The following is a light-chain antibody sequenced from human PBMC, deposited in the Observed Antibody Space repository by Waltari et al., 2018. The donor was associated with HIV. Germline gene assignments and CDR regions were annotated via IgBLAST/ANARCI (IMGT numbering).Light chain of an antibody. Sequence: EFVLTQSPATLSLSPGERATLSCRASQSVRYYLAWYQQRPGQAPRLLIYDASNRATGIPARFSGSGSGTDFTLTISSLEPEDFAVYYCQQRSSWPLLTFGGGTKVEMK. CDR3: QQRSSWPLLT. V-gene: IGKV3-11*01. J-gene: IGKJ4*01. CDR1: QSVRYY. CDR2: DAS.